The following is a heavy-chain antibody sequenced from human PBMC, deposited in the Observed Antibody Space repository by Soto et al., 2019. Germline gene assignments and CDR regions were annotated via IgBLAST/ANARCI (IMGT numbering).Heavy chain of an antibody. D-gene: IGHD1-26*01. CDR3: VRDRSGSYLEGFDY. Sequence: LRLSCAASGFTFSSFWMTWVRQAPGKGLEWVANIKHDGSEKYYVESVKGRFTISRDNARNSLFLEMKSLRSEDTAVYSCVRDRSGSYLEGFDYWGQGTLVTVSS. CDR2: IKHDGSEK. CDR1: GFTFSSFW. V-gene: IGHV3-7*01. J-gene: IGHJ4*02.